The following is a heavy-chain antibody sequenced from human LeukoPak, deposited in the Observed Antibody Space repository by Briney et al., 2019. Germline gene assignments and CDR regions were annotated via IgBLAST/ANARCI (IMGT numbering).Heavy chain of an antibody. CDR2: IKQDGSVK. CDR3: ARGDGSSSGLYFDY. Sequence: LEXVXNIKQDGSVKYYVDSVKGRFTVSRDNAKYSLYLQMDSLRAEDTAIYYCARGDGSSSGLYFDYWSQGTLVIVSS. V-gene: IGHV3-7*01. D-gene: IGHD6-6*01. J-gene: IGHJ4*02.